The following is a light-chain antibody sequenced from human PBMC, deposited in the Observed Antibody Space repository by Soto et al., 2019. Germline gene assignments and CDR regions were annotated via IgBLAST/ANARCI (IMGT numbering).Light chain of an antibody. V-gene: IGKV1-17*01. CDR3: LQHNSYPLT. J-gene: IGKJ4*01. CDR1: QGIRNN. CDR2: AAS. Sequence: DIQMTQSPSSLSAYVGDRVTTTCRASQGIRNNLGWFQQKSGKAPKRLIYAASSLHSGVPARFSGSGSGTEFTLTISSLQPEDVATYYCLQHNSYPLTFGGGTKVEIK.